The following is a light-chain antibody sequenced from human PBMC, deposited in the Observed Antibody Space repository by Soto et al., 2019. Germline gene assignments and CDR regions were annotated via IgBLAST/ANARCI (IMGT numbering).Light chain of an antibody. V-gene: IGKV3-15*01. CDR2: GAS. J-gene: IGKJ3*01. CDR1: QSVRSN. Sequence: EIVMTQSPATLSVSPGERATLSCRASQSVRSNLAWYQHKPGQAPRLLIYGASTRATGIPARFSGSGSGTEFTLTISILQSEDFAVYYCQHYDYWPPGLTFGPGTKLDIK. CDR3: QHYDYWPPGLT.